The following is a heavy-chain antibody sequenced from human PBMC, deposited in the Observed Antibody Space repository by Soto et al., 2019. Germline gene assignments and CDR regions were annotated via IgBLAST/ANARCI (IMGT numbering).Heavy chain of an antibody. Sequence: SETLSLTCTVSGGSISSGDYYWSWIRQPPGKGLEWIGYIYYSGSTYYNPSFKSRVTISVDTSKNQFSLKLSSVTAADTAVYYCARVGYYYGMDVWGQGTTVTVSS. V-gene: IGHV4-30-4*01. CDR1: GGSISSGDYY. CDR2: IYYSGST. J-gene: IGHJ6*02. CDR3: ARVGYYYGMDV.